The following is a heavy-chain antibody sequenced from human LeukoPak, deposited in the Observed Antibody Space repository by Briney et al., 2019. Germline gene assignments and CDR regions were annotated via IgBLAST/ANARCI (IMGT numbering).Heavy chain of an antibody. D-gene: IGHD3-3*01. Sequence: GGSLRLSCAASGFTFDLYSMNWVRQAPGKGLEWLSYISGSSTTIDYADSVKGRFTISRDNAKNSLYLQMNSLRAEDTATYYCARGVGAFAIWGQGTMVTVSS. CDR3: ARGVGAFAI. CDR2: ISGSSTTI. J-gene: IGHJ3*02. V-gene: IGHV3-48*01. CDR1: GFTFDLYS.